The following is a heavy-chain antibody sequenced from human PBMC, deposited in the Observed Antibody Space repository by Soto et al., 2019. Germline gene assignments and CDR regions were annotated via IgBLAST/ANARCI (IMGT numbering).Heavy chain of an antibody. CDR1: GFTFSSYA. V-gene: IGHV3-23*01. D-gene: IGHD3-3*01. CDR2: ISGSGGST. CDR3: AKEPFLEWLPFDY. Sequence: EVQLLESGGGLVQPGGSLRLSCAASGFTFSSYAMSWVRQAPGKGLEWVSAISGSGGSTYYADSVKGRFTISRDNSKNTLYLKMNRRRAEDTAVYYCAKEPFLEWLPFDYWGQGTLVTVSS. J-gene: IGHJ4*02.